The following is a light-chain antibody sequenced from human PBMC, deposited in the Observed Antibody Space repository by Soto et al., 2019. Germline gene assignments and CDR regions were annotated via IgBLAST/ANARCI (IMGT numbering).Light chain of an antibody. Sequence: DIPMTQSPSSLSASVGDRVSISCRASQSISSHLNWYQQRPGKAPKLLIFGASTLQPGVPSRFSGSGSGTDFTLSISRLHPEDFATYFCQQSFGTSRTFGQGTRLEVK. CDR1: QSISSH. CDR2: GAS. CDR3: QQSFGTSRT. V-gene: IGKV1-39*01. J-gene: IGKJ2*01.